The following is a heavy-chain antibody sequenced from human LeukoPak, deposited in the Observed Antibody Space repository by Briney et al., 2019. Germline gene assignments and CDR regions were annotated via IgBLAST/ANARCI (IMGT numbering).Heavy chain of an antibody. J-gene: IGHJ4*02. D-gene: IGHD6-13*01. CDR2: ISYDGSNK. CDR3: AKDRSWSSSSWTVQYFDY. CDR1: GFTFSSYG. V-gene: IGHV3-30*18. Sequence: GGSLRLSCAASGFTFSSYGMHWVRQAPGKGLEWVAVISYDGSNKYYADSVKGRFTISRDNSKNTLYLQMDSLGAEDTAVYYCAKDRSWSSSSWTVQYFDYWGQGTLVTVSS.